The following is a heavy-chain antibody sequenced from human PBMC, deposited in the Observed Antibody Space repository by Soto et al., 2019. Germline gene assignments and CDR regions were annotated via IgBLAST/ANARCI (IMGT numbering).Heavy chain of an antibody. CDR3: ARGDETVTRWFDP. V-gene: IGHV4-34*01. D-gene: IGHD4-17*01. CDR1: GGSFSGYY. J-gene: IGHJ5*02. Sequence: QVQLQQWGAGLLKPSETLSLTCAVYGGSFSGYYWSWIRQPPGKGLEWIGEINHSGSTNYNPSLKSRVTISVATSKNQFSLKLSSVTAADTAVYYCARGDETVTRWFDPWGQGTLVTVSS. CDR2: INHSGST.